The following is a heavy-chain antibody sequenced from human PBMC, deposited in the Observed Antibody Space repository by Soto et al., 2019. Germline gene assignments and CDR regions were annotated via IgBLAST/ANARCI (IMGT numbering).Heavy chain of an antibody. Sequence: QVRLVQSEGEVKKPGASVKVSCRASGYTFTNYDISWVRQVPGQGLEWMGWISTERDLTKYAQKFQGRVTITADESTSTAYMELTSLRSEDTAVYYCATTLGPGVVVAEDYGYYYGMDVWGQGTTVTVSS. CDR3: ATTLGPGVVVAEDYGYYYGMDV. J-gene: IGHJ6*02. CDR2: ISTERDLT. D-gene: IGHD6-19*01. V-gene: IGHV1-18*04. CDR1: GYTFTNYD.